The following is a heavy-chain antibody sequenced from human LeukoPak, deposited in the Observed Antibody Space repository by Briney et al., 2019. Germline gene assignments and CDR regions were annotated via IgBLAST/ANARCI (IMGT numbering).Heavy chain of an antibody. J-gene: IGHJ6*03. CDR2: INQDGSEK. V-gene: IGHV3-7*04. CDR3: GGGDNMDV. Sequence: GGSLRLYCAASGINFSSYWMSWVRQAPGQGLEWVDNINQDGSEKYYVDSVKGRFTSSRDNAKNSLYLQMNRLRAEDTAVYYCGGGDNMDVWGKGTTVTVSS. CDR1: GINFSSYW.